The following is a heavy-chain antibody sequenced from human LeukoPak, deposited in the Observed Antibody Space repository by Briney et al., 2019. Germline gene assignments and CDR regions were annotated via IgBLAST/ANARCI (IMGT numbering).Heavy chain of an antibody. Sequence: GASVKVSCKASGYTFTSYDINWVRQATGQGLEWMGWMNPNSGNTGYAQKFQGRVTMTRNIFISTAYVELSSLRSEDTAVYYCARVEYISGYSHIYWGQGALVTVSS. CDR3: ARVEYISGYSHIY. V-gene: IGHV1-8*01. CDR2: MNPNSGNT. D-gene: IGHD3-22*01. CDR1: GYTFTSYD. J-gene: IGHJ4*02.